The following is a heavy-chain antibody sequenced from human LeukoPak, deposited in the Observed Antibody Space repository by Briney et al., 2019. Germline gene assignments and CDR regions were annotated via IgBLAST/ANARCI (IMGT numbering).Heavy chain of an antibody. CDR2: ISAYNGNT. Sequence: ASVKVSCKASGYTFTSYGISWVRQAPGQGLEWMGWISAYNGNTNYAQKLQGRVTMTTDTSTSTAYMELRSLRYDDTAVYYCARDNKRPTYYYDSSGYRPFDYWGQGTLVTVSS. CDR3: ARDNKRPTYYYDSSGYRPFDY. D-gene: IGHD3-22*01. CDR1: GYTFTSYG. V-gene: IGHV1-18*01. J-gene: IGHJ4*02.